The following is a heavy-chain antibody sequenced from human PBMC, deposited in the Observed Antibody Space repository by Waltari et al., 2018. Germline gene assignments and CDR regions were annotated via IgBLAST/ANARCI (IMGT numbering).Heavy chain of an antibody. J-gene: IGHJ3*02. CDR3: ASEPVGVNAFDI. Sequence: QVQLVQSGAEVKKPGSSLKVSCNASGVTFSFYALSCVQQAPGQGLEWMGEIIPIFGTANYAQKFQGRVTITTDESTSTAYMELSSLRSEDTAVYYCASEPVGVNAFDIWGQGTMVTVSS. D-gene: IGHD1-26*01. CDR2: IIPIFGTA. V-gene: IGHV1-69*05. CDR1: GVTFSFYA.